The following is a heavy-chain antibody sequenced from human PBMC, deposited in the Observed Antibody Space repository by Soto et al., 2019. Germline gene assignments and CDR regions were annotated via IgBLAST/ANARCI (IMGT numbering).Heavy chain of an antibody. CDR2: INHSGST. CDR1: GVSFSGYY. Sequence: PAEILSLTCAVCGVSFSGYYLSWVRQPPGKGLEWIGEINHSGSTNYNPSLKSRVTISVDTSKNQFSLKLSSVTAADTAVYYCARGTHLVATRVYVYWGQGTLVTVSS. CDR3: ARGTHLVATRVYVY. J-gene: IGHJ4*02. D-gene: IGHD5-12*01. V-gene: IGHV4-34*01.